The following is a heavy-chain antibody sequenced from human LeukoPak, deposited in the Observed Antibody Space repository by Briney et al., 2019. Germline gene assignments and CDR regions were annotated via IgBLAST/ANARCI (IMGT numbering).Heavy chain of an antibody. CDR2: IYTSGST. CDR1: GGSISSYY. CDR3: ARLSLGYCSSTSCSQPLYYYYYMDV. V-gene: IGHV4-4*07. Sequence: SETLSLTCTVSGGSISSYYWSWIRHPAGKGLEWIGRIYTSGSTNYNPSLKSRVTMSVDTSKNQFSLKLSSVTAADTAVYYCARLSLGYCSSTSCSQPLYYYYYMDVWGKGTTVTVSS. D-gene: IGHD2-2*01. J-gene: IGHJ6*03.